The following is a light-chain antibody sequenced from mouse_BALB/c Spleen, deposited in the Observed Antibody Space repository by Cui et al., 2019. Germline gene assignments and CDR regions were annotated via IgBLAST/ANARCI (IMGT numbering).Light chain of an antibody. CDR1: QDVGTA. CDR3: QQYSSYPYT. J-gene: IGKJ2*01. V-gene: IGKV6-23*01. CDR2: WAS. Sequence: DIVMTQSHKFMSTSVGDRVSITCKASQDVGTAVAWYQQKPGQSPKLLIYWASTRHTGVPGRFTGSGSGTDFTLTISNVQSEDLADYFCQQYSSYPYTFGGGTKLEIK.